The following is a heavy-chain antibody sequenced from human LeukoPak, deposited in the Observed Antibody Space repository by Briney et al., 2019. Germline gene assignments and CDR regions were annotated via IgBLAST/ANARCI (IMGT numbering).Heavy chain of an antibody. D-gene: IGHD1-26*01. CDR1: GYTFTSYG. Sequence: GASVTVSCKASGYTFTSYGISWVRQAPGQGLEWMGWISAYNGNTNYAQKLQGRVTMTTDTSTSTAYMELRSLRSDDTAVYYCARGPSSGSYFVLSYWGQGTLVTVSS. J-gene: IGHJ4*02. CDR2: ISAYNGNT. CDR3: ARGPSSGSYFVLSY. V-gene: IGHV1-18*01.